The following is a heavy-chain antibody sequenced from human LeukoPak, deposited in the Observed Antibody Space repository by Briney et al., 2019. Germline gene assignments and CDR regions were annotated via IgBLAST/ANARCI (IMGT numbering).Heavy chain of an antibody. V-gene: IGHV1-2*02. CDR2: INPNSGGT. D-gene: IGHD3-22*01. J-gene: IGHJ4*02. Sequence: ASVKVSCKASGYTFTGYYMHWVRQAPGQGLEWMGWINPNSGGTNYAQQFQGRLTMTRDTSISTAYMELSRLRSDDTAVYYCARVKTMIIVVSLFDYWGQGTLVTVSS. CDR1: GYTFTGYY. CDR3: ARVKTMIIVVSLFDY.